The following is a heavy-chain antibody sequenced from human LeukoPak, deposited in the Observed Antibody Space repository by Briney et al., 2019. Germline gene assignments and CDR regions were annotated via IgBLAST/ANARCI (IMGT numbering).Heavy chain of an antibody. CDR3: ARSLGVAAAGTIDY. J-gene: IGHJ4*02. V-gene: IGHV1-8*01. D-gene: IGHD6-13*01. Sequence: AXVKVSCKASGYTFTSYDINWVRQAPGQGLEWMGWMNPSSGNTVYAQKFQGRVTMTRNTSISTAYMELSSLRSEDTAVYYCARSLGVAAAGTIDYWGQGTLVTVSS. CDR1: GYTFTSYD. CDR2: MNPSSGNT.